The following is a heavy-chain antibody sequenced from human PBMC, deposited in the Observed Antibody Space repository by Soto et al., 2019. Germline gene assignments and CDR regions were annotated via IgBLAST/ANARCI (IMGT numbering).Heavy chain of an antibody. CDR1: GYGFTSYW. CDR3: AIQRRDYPFDI. CDR2: IYASDTET. Sequence: PGESLKISCKGSGYGFTSYWIGWVRQMPGQGLEWRGNIYASDTETRSSPSFQGLVTISADNSISTAYYQWSSLEAADTARYYCAIQRRDYPFDIWGQGTKVTVSS. J-gene: IGHJ3*02. V-gene: IGHV5-51*01. D-gene: IGHD3-10*01.